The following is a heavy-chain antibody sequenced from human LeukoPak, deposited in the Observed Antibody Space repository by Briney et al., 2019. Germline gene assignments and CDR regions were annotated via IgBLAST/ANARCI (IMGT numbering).Heavy chain of an antibody. J-gene: IGHJ6*03. CDR2: IYYSGST. CDR3: ARVTAGTVHYYYYMDV. Sequence: SETLSLTCTVSGGSISSSSYYWGWIRQPPGKGLEWIGSIYYSGSTYYNPSLKSRVTISVDTSKNQFSLKLSSVTAADTAVYYCARVTAGTVHYYYYMDVWGKGTTVTVSS. D-gene: IGHD6-13*01. CDR1: GGSISSSSYY. V-gene: IGHV4-39*07.